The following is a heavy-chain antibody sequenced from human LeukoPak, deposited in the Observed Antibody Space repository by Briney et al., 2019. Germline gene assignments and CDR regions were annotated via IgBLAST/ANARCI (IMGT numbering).Heavy chain of an antibody. J-gene: IGHJ4*02. D-gene: IGHD4-23*01. Sequence: PSETLSPTCTVSGGSISSYYWSWIRQPPGKGLEWIGYIYYSGSTNYNPSLKSRVTISVDTSKNQFSLKLSSVTAADTAVYYCARGSVAADYWGQGTLVTVSS. CDR1: GGSISSYY. CDR3: ARGSVAADY. CDR2: IYYSGST. V-gene: IGHV4-59*01.